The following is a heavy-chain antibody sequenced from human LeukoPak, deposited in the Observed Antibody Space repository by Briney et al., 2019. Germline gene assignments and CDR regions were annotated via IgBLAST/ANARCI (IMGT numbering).Heavy chain of an antibody. D-gene: IGHD5-12*01. CDR2: ISPSSGGT. CDR3: ARGLGGSAYDFDY. CDR1: GYTFTDYY. J-gene: IGHJ4*02. V-gene: IGHV1-2*02. Sequence: GASVKVSCKSSGYTFTDYYIHWVRQAPGQGLEWMGWISPSSGGTNYAQNFQGRVTLTRDTSIRTVYMELSSLRSDDTAVYYCARGLGGSAYDFDYWGQGTLVPVSS.